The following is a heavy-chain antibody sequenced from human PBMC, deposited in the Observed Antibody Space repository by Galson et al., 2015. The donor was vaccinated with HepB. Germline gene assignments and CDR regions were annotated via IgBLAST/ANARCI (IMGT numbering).Heavy chain of an antibody. V-gene: IGHV5-51*01. Sequence: QSGAEVKKPGESLKISCKGSGYSFTSYWIGWVRQMPGKGLEWMGIIYPGDSDTRYSPSFQGQVTISADKSISTAYLQWSSLKASDTAMYYCARHGRYYDSSGYRFDPWGQGTLVTVSS. CDR2: IYPGDSDT. CDR3: ARHGRYYDSSGYRFDP. J-gene: IGHJ5*02. D-gene: IGHD3-22*01. CDR1: GYSFTSYW.